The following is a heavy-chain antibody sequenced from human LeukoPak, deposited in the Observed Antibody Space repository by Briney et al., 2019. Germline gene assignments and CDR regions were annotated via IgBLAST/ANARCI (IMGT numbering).Heavy chain of an antibody. CDR1: GFTFSSYS. J-gene: IGHJ4*02. V-gene: IGHV3-21*01. CDR3: ARDDLGATKFDY. Sequence: GGSLRLSCAASGFTFSSYSMNWVRQAPGKGLEWVSSISSSSSYIYYADSVKGRFTISKDNAKNSLYLQMNSLRAEDTAVYYCARDDLGATKFDYWGQGTLVTVSS. CDR2: ISSSSSYI. D-gene: IGHD1-26*01.